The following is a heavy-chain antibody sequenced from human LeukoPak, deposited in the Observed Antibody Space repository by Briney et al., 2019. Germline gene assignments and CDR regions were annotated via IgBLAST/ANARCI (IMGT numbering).Heavy chain of an antibody. CDR1: GGTFSSYA. J-gene: IGHJ6*04. V-gene: IGHV1-69*13. CDR2: IIPSFETP. D-gene: IGHD4-17*01. CDR3: AAGHGGDYNYYDIDA. Sequence: SVKVSCKTSGGTFSSYAFTWVRQAPGQGLEWMGVIIPSFETPHYAQKFQGRVTFTADESTTTVYMELSSLKSDDTAIYYCAAGHGGDYNYYDIDAWGRGTTVTVSS.